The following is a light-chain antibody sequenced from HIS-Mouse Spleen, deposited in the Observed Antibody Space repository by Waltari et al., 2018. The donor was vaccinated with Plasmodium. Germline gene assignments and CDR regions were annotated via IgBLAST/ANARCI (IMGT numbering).Light chain of an antibody. CDR3: QQYNNWSFT. CDR2: GAS. Sequence: IVMTQSPATLSVSPGERATLPGRASQSVSSNLAWYQQKPGPAPRLLIYGASTRATGIPARFSGSGSGTEFTLTISSLQSEDFAVYYCQQYNNWSFTFGPGTKVDIK. J-gene: IGKJ3*01. CDR1: QSVSSN. V-gene: IGKV3-15*01.